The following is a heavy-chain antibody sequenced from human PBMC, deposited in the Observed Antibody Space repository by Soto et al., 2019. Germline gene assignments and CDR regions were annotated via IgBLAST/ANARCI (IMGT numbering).Heavy chain of an antibody. CDR3: ARLPKGSRVTS. V-gene: IGHV3-48*02. D-gene: IGHD3-10*01. CDR1: ELGSGDHS. J-gene: IGHJ4*02. Sequence: EVQLLESGGGLIHPGGSRGLSGLAFELGSGDHSWNWSRQAPGKGLEWFSYITSSGNSIYYADSVKGRFTVSRDNAKNSLFLQMNSLRDEDTAVYYCARLPKGSRVTSWGQGTLVTVSS. CDR2: ITSSGNSI.